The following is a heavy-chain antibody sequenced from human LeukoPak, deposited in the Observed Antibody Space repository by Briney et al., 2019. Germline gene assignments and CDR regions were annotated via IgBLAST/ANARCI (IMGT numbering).Heavy chain of an antibody. J-gene: IGHJ4*02. Sequence: GGSLRLSCAASGFTFSSYAMHWVRQAPGKGLEYVSAISSNGGSTYYANSVKGRFTISKDNSKNTLYLQMGSLRAEDMAVYYCARSMPLLNPEFDYWGQGTLVTVSS. D-gene: IGHD1-14*01. CDR1: GFTFSSYA. V-gene: IGHV3-64*01. CDR3: ARSMPLLNPEFDY. CDR2: ISSNGGST.